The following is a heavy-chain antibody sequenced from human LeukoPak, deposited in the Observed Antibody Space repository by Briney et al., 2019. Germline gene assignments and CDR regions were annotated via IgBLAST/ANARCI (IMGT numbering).Heavy chain of an antibody. CDR3: AITARRRDGYNQFDY. J-gene: IGHJ4*02. Sequence: GGSLRLSCAASGFTFSSYEMNWVHQAPGKGLEWVSYISSSGSTIYYADSVKGRFTISRDNAKNSLYLQMNSLRAEDTAVYYCAITARRRDGYNQFDYWGQGTLVTVSS. D-gene: IGHD5-24*01. CDR2: ISSSGSTI. V-gene: IGHV3-48*03. CDR1: GFTFSSYE.